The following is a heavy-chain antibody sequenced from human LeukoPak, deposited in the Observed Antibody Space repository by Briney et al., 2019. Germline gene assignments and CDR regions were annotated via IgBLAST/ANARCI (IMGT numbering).Heavy chain of an antibody. Sequence: ASVKVSCKASGYTFTSYYMHWVRQAPGQGLEWMGIINPSGGSTSYAQKFQGRVTMTRDMSTSTVYMELSSLRSEDTAVYYCARNGAGISLDTYYFDYWGQGTLVTVSS. J-gene: IGHJ4*02. CDR2: INPSGGST. V-gene: IGHV1-46*01. CDR1: GYTFTSYY. CDR3: ARNGAGISLDTYYFDY. D-gene: IGHD3-16*02.